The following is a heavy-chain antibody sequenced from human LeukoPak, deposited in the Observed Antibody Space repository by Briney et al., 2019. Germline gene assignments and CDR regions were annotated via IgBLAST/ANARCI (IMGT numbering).Heavy chain of an antibody. Sequence: PGGSLRLSCAASGFTVSSNYMSWVRQAPGKGLEWVSVIYSGGSTYYADSVKGRFTISRDNSKNTLYLQMNSLRAEDTAVYYCARWGYCSSTSCDMGAFDIWGQGTMVTVSS. CDR3: ARWGYCSSTSCDMGAFDI. J-gene: IGHJ3*02. CDR1: GFTVSSNY. D-gene: IGHD2-2*02. V-gene: IGHV3-53*01. CDR2: IYSGGST.